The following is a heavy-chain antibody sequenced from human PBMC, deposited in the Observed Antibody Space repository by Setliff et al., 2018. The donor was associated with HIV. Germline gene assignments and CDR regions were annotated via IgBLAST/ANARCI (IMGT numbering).Heavy chain of an antibody. V-gene: IGHV4-38-2*02. J-gene: IGHJ4*02. Sequence: SETLSLTCTVSGDFFSSDYYWGWIRQPPGKGLEWIGSIDYTGKTHYNPSLKSRVTISAGTSKSQFSLNLSSVTAADTAVYYCARKNRGAPAPFDYWGQGTLVTVSS. CDR2: IDYTGKT. CDR1: GDFFSSDYY. D-gene: IGHD6-25*01. CDR3: ARKNRGAPAPFDY.